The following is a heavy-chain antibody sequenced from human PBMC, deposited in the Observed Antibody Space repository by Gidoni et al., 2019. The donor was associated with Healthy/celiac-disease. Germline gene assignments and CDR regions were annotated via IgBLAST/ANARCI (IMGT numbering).Heavy chain of an antibody. J-gene: IGHJ6*02. Sequence: VQPGRSLRLSCAASGFTFDDYAMHWVRQAPGKGLEWVSGISWNSGSIGYADSVKGRFTISRDNAKNSLYLQMNSLRAEDTALYYCAKDMAYSNYYYYYGMDVWGQGTTVTVSS. V-gene: IGHV3-9*01. CDR3: AKDMAYSNYYYYYGMDV. CDR2: ISWNSGSI. CDR1: GFTFDDYA. D-gene: IGHD4-4*01.